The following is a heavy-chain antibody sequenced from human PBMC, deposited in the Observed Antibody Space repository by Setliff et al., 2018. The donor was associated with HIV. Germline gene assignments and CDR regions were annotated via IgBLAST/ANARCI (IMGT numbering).Heavy chain of an antibody. V-gene: IGHV2-5*01. CDR2: IYWNNNK. J-gene: IGHJ4*02. CDR3: AYSGRQLRGPYFDF. Sequence: KSGPTLVNPTQTLTLTCTFSGLSLSTSGVGVGWIRQSPGKALEWLAFIYWNNNKHYSTSLKSGLTVTKDTSKNRVVFTMTNMDPVDTATYYCAYSGRQLRGPYFDFWGQGTPVTVSS. D-gene: IGHD1-1*01. CDR1: GLSLSTSGVG.